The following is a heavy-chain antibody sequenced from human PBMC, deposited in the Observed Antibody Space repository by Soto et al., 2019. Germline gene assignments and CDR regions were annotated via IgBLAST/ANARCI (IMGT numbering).Heavy chain of an antibody. V-gene: IGHV3-48*03. D-gene: IGHD2-2*01. CDR3: ARGRHIVVVPAAMGWFDP. J-gene: IGHJ5*02. Sequence: PGGSLRLSCAASGFTFSSYEMNWVRQAPGKGLEWVSYISSSGSTIYYADSVKGRFTISRDNAKNSLYLQMNSLRAEDTAVYYCARGRHIVVVPAAMGWFDPWGQGTLVTVSS. CDR2: ISSSGSTI. CDR1: GFTFSSYE.